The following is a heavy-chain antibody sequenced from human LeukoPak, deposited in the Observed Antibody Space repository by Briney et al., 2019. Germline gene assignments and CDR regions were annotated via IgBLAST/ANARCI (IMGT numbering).Heavy chain of an antibody. CDR1: GYSFTSYW. D-gene: IGHD2-8*01. CDR3: ARLPYCTNGVCYTISSAFDI. V-gene: IGHV5-51*01. J-gene: IGHJ3*02. Sequence: KGGESLKISCKGSGYSFTSYWIGWVRQMPGKGLEWMGIIYPGDSDTRYSPSFQGQVTISADKSISTAYLQWSSLKASDTAMYYCARLPYCTNGVCYTISSAFDIWGQGTIVTVSS. CDR2: IYPGDSDT.